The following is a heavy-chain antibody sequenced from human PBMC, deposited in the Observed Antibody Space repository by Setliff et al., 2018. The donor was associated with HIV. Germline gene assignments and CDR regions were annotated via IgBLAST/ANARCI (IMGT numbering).Heavy chain of an antibody. CDR3: ARVPAAWYHYDRPDALDI. Sequence: SETLSLTCTVSGASISSRSYYWGWIRQPPGKGLEWIGSIYYSGSTYYNPSLKSRVTISLDKSKNQFSLKLTSVTAADTAVYYCARVPAAWYHYDRPDALDIWGQGTMVTVSS. J-gene: IGHJ3*02. V-gene: IGHV4-39*07. CDR1: GASISSRSYY. CDR2: IYYSGST. D-gene: IGHD3-22*01.